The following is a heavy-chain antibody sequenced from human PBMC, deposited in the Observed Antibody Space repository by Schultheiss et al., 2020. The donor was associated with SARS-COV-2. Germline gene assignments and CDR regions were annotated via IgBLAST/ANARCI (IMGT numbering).Heavy chain of an antibody. CDR2: IIPIFGTA. CDR1: GGTFSSYA. D-gene: IGHD2-15*01. Sequence: SVKVSCKASGGTFSSYAISWVRQAPGQGLEWMGGIIPIFGTANYAQKLQGRVTMTTDTSTSTAYMELRSLRSDDTAVYYCARDACSGGSCYYAQDAFDIWGQGTMVTVSS. J-gene: IGHJ3*02. CDR3: ARDACSGGSCYYAQDAFDI. V-gene: IGHV1-69*05.